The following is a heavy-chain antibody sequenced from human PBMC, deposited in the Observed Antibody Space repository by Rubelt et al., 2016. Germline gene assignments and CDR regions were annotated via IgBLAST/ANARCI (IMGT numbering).Heavy chain of an antibody. Sequence: QVQLQESGPGLVKPSETLSLTCTVSGGSISSHYWSWIRQPPGKGLEWIGYIYYSGSTNYNPSLKSRVPFSVDTAKNQCSRKLSSLTAADTAVYYCARVNRYDFWSGYNWVDPWGQGTLVTVSS. CDR2: IYYSGST. V-gene: IGHV4-59*11. CDR3: ARVNRYDFWSGYNWVDP. CDR1: GGSISSHY. D-gene: IGHD3-3*01. J-gene: IGHJ5*02.